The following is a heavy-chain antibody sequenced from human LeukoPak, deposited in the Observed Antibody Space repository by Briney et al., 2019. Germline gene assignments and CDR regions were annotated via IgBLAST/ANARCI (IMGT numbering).Heavy chain of an antibody. J-gene: IGHJ4*02. V-gene: IGHV1-2*02. Sequence: PGASVTVSCKASGYTFTGYYMHWVRQAPGQGLEWMGWINPNSGGTNYAQKFQGRVTMTRDTSISTAYMELSRLRSDDTAVYYCARLYYYDSSGYYDPFDYWGQGTLVTVSP. CDR3: ARLYYYDSSGYYDPFDY. D-gene: IGHD3-22*01. CDR2: INPNSGGT. CDR1: GYTFTGYY.